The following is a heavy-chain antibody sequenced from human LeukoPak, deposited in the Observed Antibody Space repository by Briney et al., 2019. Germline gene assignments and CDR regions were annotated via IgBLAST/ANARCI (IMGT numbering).Heavy chain of an antibody. D-gene: IGHD3-22*01. V-gene: IGHV5-51*01. CDR3: ARHFSYYDSSDQFGY. CDR2: IYPGDSDT. CDR1: GYSFTSYW. J-gene: IGHJ4*02. Sequence: GESLKISCKGSGYSFTSYWIGWVRQMPGKGLEWMGIIYPGDSDTRYSPSFQGQVTISAHKSISTAYLQWSSLKASDTAMYYCARHFSYYDSSDQFGYWGQGTLVTVSS.